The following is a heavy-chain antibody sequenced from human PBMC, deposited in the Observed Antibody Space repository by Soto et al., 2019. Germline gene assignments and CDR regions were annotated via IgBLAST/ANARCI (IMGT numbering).Heavy chain of an antibody. CDR2: ISYDGSNK. CDR3: AKSRSSSYPFDY. CDR1: GFTFSSYG. J-gene: IGHJ4*02. Sequence: PGGSLRLSCAASGFTFSSYGMHWVRQAPGKGLEWVAVISYDGSNKYYADSVKGRFTISRDNSKNTLYLQMNSLRAEDTTVYYCAKSRSSSYPFDYWGQGT. V-gene: IGHV3-30*18. D-gene: IGHD6-6*01.